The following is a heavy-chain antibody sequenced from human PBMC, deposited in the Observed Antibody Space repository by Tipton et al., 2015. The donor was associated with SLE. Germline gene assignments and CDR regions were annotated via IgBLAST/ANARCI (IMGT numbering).Heavy chain of an antibody. CDR3: ARVAPTEVFDY. CDR2: IIHSGVT. D-gene: IGHD1-1*01. Sequence: AGLVKPSQTLSLTCAVYGESFNGYFWTWIRQPPGKGLEWIAEIIHSGVTNYNPSLSSRVTISVDMSKNQVSLKLSSVTAADTAVYYCARVAPTEVFDYWGQGTLVTVSS. CDR1: GESFNGYF. V-gene: IGHV4-34*12. J-gene: IGHJ4*02.